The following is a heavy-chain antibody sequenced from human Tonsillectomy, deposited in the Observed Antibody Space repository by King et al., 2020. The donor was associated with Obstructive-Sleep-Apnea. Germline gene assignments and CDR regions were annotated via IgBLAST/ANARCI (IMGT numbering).Heavy chain of an antibody. CDR3: ARDSSGWYFDY. D-gene: IGHD6-19*01. CDR1: GFTFSSYA. V-gene: IGHV3-30*04. CDR2: ISYDGSNK. J-gene: IGHJ4*02. Sequence: QLVQSGGGVVQPGRSLRLSCAASGFTFSSYAMHWVRQAPGKGLEWVGVISYDGSNKYYADSVKGRFTISRDNSKNTLYLQMNSLRAEDTAVYYCARDSSGWYFDYWGQGTLVTVSS.